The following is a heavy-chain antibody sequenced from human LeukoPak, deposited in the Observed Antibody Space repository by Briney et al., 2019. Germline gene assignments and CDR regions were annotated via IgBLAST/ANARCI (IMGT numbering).Heavy chain of an antibody. V-gene: IGHV1-69*05. Sequence: SVKVSCKASGGTFSSYAISWVRQAPGQGLEWMGRIIPIFGTANYAQKFQGRVTITTDESTSTAYMELSSLRSEDTAVYYCARNYYDSSGYYYYFDYWGQGTPVTVSS. CDR2: IIPIFGTA. D-gene: IGHD3-22*01. J-gene: IGHJ4*02. CDR3: ARNYYDSSGYYYYFDY. CDR1: GGTFSSYA.